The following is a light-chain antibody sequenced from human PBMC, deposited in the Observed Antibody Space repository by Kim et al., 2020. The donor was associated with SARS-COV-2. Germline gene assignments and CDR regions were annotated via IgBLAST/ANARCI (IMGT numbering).Light chain of an antibody. CDR1: SLRSYY. Sequence: VALGQTVRITCQGDSLRSYYETWYQKKPGQAPILVIYGKNNRPSGIPDRFSGSSSGNTASLTITGTQAGDEADYYCNSRDSNDNVVFGGGTQLTVL. V-gene: IGLV3-19*01. CDR2: GKN. J-gene: IGLJ2*01. CDR3: NSRDSNDNVV.